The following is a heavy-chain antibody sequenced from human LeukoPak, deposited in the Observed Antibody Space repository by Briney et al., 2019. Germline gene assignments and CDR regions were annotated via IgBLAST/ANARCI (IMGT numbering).Heavy chain of an antibody. J-gene: IGHJ4*02. CDR2: IYTSGST. Sequence: SETLSLTCTVSGGSISSYYWSWIRQPPGKGLEWIGYIYTSGSTNYNPSLKSRVTISVDTSKNQFSLKLSSVTAADTAVYYCARGLGSYWGQGTLVTVSS. D-gene: IGHD7-27*01. CDR1: GGSISSYY. CDR3: ARGLGSY. V-gene: IGHV4-4*09.